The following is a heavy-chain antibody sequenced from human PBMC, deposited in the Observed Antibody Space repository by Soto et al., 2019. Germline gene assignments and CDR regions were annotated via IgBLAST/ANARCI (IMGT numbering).Heavy chain of an antibody. CDR3: VKDELTKVAYYFDY. CDR2: ISRDSRSI. Sequence: PGGSLRLSCEVSGFRFDDYGMHWVRQAPGKGLEWIAGISRDSRSISYGASMKGRFTISRDNAKNSLYLQLNSLRADDTAFYYCVKDELTKVAYYFDYWGQGALVTVSS. J-gene: IGHJ4*02. V-gene: IGHV3-9*01. D-gene: IGHD4-17*01. CDR1: GFRFDDYG.